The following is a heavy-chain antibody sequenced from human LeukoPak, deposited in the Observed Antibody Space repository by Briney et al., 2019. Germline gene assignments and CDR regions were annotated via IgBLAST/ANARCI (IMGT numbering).Heavy chain of an antibody. CDR1: GFTFSSYG. V-gene: IGHV3-30*18. Sequence: GGSLRLSCAASGFTFSSYGMHWVRQAPGKGLEWVAVISYDGSNKYYADSVKGRFTISRDNFKNTLYLQMNSLRAEDTAVYYCAKDWLDSSGSFFDYWGQGTLVTVSS. CDR3: AKDWLDSSGSFFDY. D-gene: IGHD6-19*01. J-gene: IGHJ4*02. CDR2: ISYDGSNK.